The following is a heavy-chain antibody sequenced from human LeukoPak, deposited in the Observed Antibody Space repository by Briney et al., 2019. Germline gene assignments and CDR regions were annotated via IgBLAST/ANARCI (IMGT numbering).Heavy chain of an antibody. J-gene: IGHJ5*02. CDR2: INPNSGGT. D-gene: IGHD1-26*01. CDR3: ARDTTRDNWFDP. V-gene: IGHV1-2*02. Sequence: ALVKVSCKASGYTFTGYYMHWVRQAPGHGLEGMGWINPNSGGTNYAQKFQGRVTMTRDTSISKAYMEPSGLRSDDTAVYYCARDTTRDNWFDPWGQGTLVTVSS. CDR1: GYTFTGYY.